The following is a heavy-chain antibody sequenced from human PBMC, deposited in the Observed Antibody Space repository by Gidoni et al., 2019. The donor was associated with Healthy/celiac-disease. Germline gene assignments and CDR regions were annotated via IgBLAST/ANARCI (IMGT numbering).Heavy chain of an antibody. CDR2: ISGSGGST. CDR3: ALEGAYYPDTFDY. D-gene: IGHD3-22*01. J-gene: IGHJ4*02. V-gene: IGHV3-23*01. CDR1: GFPFSSYA. Sequence: EVQLLESGGGLVQPGGSLRLSCAAYGFPFSSYAMSWVRQAPGKGLEWVSAISGSGGSTYYADSVKGRFTISRDNSKNTLYLQMNSLRAEDTAVYYCALEGAYYPDTFDYWGQGTLVTVSS.